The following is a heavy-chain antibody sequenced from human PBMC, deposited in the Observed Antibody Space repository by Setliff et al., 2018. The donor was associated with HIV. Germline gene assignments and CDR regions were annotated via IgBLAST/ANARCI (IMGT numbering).Heavy chain of an antibody. CDR3: VNPSGAMGDFDS. D-gene: IGHD3-16*01. CDR1: GGSISSSTYY. V-gene: IGHV4-39*01. Sequence: SETLSLTCSVSGGSISSSTYYWGWIRQPPGKGLEWIGDIFYTGSTYYNPSLKSRVAISIDTSENRFSLRLNSVTAADTGVYYCVNPSGAMGDFDSWGQGTLVTVSS. J-gene: IGHJ4*02. CDR2: IFYTGST.